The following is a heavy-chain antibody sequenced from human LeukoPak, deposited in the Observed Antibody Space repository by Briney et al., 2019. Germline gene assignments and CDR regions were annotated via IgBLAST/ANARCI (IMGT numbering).Heavy chain of an antibody. V-gene: IGHV4-61*01. D-gene: IGHD6-19*01. CDR2: IYYSGST. Sequence: PSETLSLTCTVSGGSVSSGSYYWSWIRQPPGKGLEWIGYIYYSGSTNYNPSLKSRVTISVDTSKNQFSRKLSSVTAADTAVYYCAREKRAVAGFYFDYWGQGTLVTVSS. CDR1: GGSVSSGSYY. CDR3: AREKRAVAGFYFDY. J-gene: IGHJ4*02.